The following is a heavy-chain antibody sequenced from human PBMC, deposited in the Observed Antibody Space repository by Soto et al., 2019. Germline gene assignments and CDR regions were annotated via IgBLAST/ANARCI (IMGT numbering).Heavy chain of an antibody. CDR3: AKDYTVAADPSSVILFDY. D-gene: IGHD2-15*01. CDR2: IIANGGT. Sequence: GGSLRLSCAASGFTFNHYAMSWVRQAPGKGMEWVSIIIANGGTFYADSVKGRFTISRDNSKNTVYLQMSSLRVEDTAIYYCAKDYTVAADPSSVILFDYWGQGALVTVSS. V-gene: IGHV3-23*01. J-gene: IGHJ4*02. CDR1: GFTFNHYA.